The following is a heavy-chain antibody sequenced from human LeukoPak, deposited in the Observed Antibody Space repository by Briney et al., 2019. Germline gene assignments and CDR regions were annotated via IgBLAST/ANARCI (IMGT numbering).Heavy chain of an antibody. Sequence: SETLSLTCTVSGGSISIYYWSWIRQPPGKGLEWIGYIYYSGSTNHNPSLKSRVTISVDTSKNQFSLKLSSVTAADTAVYYCARQWGYYYDSSGYSGFDYWGQGTLVTVSS. J-gene: IGHJ4*02. CDR3: ARQWGYYYDSSGYSGFDY. D-gene: IGHD3-22*01. CDR1: GGSISIYY. CDR2: IYYSGST. V-gene: IGHV4-59*08.